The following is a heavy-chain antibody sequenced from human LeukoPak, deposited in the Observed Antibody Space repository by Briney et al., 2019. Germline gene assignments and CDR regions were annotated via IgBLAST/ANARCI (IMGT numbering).Heavy chain of an antibody. V-gene: IGHV3-66*01. CDR1: GFTVSSNY. D-gene: IGHD4-11*01. CDR3: ARETSTVPPAFDI. CDR2: IYSGGST. J-gene: IGHJ3*02. Sequence: GGSLRLSCAASGFTVSSNYMSWVRQAPGKGLEWVSVIYSGGSTYYADSVKGRFTISRDNSKNTLYLQMNSLRAEDTAVYYCARETSTVPPAFDIWGQGIMVTVSS.